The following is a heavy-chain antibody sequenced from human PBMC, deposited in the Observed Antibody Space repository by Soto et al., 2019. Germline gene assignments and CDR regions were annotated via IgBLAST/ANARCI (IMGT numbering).Heavy chain of an antibody. CDR3: ARDGRAMNDY. V-gene: IGHV3-64*01. CDR1: GFTFSTYA. Sequence: EVQLVESGGGLVQPGGSLRLSCAASGFTFSTYAMQWVRQAPGKGLEFVSSISSNGGTTNYAYSVKGRFTISRDNSRDTLYLQMGSLRPEDLAFYYCARDGRAMNDYWGQGTLVTVSS. D-gene: IGHD5-18*01. J-gene: IGHJ4*02. CDR2: ISSNGGTT.